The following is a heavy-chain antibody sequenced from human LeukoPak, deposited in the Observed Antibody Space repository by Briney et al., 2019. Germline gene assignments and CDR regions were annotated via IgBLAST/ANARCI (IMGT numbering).Heavy chain of an antibody. CDR2: ISSSSSYI. V-gene: IGHV3-21*01. J-gene: IGHJ3*02. D-gene: IGHD6-19*01. CDR3: ARESASSGWSAAFDI. Sequence: GGSLRLSCAASGFTFSSYSMNWVRQAPGKGLEWVSSISSSSSYIYYADSVKGRFTISRDNAKNSLYLQMNSLRAEDTAVYYCARESASSGWSAAFDIWAKGQWSPSLQ. CDR1: GFTFSSYS.